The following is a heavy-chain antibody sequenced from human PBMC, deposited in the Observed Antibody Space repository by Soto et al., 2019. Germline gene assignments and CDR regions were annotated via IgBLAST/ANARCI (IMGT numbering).Heavy chain of an antibody. CDR3: ASDSSRRANCLEP. J-gene: IGHJ5*02. D-gene: IGHD6-13*01. CDR2: IYYAWVT. V-gene: IGHV4-31*03. CDR1: GASLHSGGYY. Sequence: SETLSLTCSVSGASLHSGGYYWAWLRQNRENGLEGIGYIYYAWVTYYNPPLGSRGNISVETYKTRCSLELNSATAADTAVYLYASDSSRRANCLEPWGQGILVTVSS.